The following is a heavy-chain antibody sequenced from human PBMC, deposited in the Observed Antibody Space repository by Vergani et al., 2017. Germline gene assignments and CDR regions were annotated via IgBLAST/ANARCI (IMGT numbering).Heavy chain of an antibody. V-gene: IGHV3-15*01. D-gene: IGHD3-22*01. J-gene: IGHJ4*02. CDR3: TTDEVHYYDSSGYYFIGYDDY. CDR2: IKSKTDGGTT. CDR1: GFTFSNAW. Sequence: EVQLVESGGGLVKPGGSLRLSCAASGFTFSNAWMSWVRQAPGKGLEWVGRIKSKTDGGTTDYAAPVKGRFTISRDDSKNTLYLQMNSLKTEDTAVYYCTTDEVHYYDSSGYYFIGYDDYWGQGTLVTVSS.